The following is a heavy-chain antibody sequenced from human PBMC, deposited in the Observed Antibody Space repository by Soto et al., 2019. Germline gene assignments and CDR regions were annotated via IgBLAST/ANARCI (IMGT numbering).Heavy chain of an antibody. J-gene: IGHJ4*02. CDR2: ISYDGSNK. Sequence: QVQLVESGGGVVQPGRSLRLSCAASGFTFSSYAMHWVRQAPSKGLEWVAVISYDGSNKYYADSVKGRFTISRDNSKNTLYLQMNSLRAEDTAVYYCARGDIVLVPAAIFGHFDYWGQGTLVTVSS. V-gene: IGHV3-30-3*01. CDR1: GFTFSSYA. D-gene: IGHD2-2*01. CDR3: ARGDIVLVPAAIFGHFDY.